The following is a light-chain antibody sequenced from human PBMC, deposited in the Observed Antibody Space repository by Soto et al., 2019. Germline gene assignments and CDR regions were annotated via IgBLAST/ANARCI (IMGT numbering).Light chain of an antibody. V-gene: IGKV3-20*01. CDR1: QSVSSSY. CDR2: GAS. J-gene: IGKJ5*01. CDR3: QQYGSSPIT. Sequence: EIVLTQSPGTLSLSPGERATLSCRASQSVSSSYLAWYQQQPGQAPRLLIYGASSRATGIPDRFSGSGSGSDFTLNISRLEPEDFAVYYCQQYGSSPITFGQGTRLEIK.